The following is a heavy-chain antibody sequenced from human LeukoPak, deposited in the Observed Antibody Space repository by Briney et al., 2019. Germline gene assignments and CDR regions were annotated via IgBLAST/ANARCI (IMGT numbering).Heavy chain of an antibody. D-gene: IGHD5-18*01. CDR1: GYTFTSYS. CDR3: ARDLGYSYGYWYFDY. CDR2: ISAYNGNT. V-gene: IGHV1-18*04. Sequence: ASVKVSCKASGYTFTSYSISWVRQAPGQGLEWMGWISAYNGNTNYAQKLQGRVTMTTDTSTSTAYMELRSLRSDDTAVYYCARDLGYSYGYWYFDYWGQGTLVTVSS. J-gene: IGHJ4*02.